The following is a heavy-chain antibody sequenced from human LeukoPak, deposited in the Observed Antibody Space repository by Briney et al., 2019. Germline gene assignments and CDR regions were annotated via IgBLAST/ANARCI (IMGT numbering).Heavy chain of an antibody. V-gene: IGHV3-33*06. Sequence: GRSLRLSCAASGFTFSSYGMHWVRQAPGKGLEGVAVIWYDGSNKYYADSVKGRFTISRDNSKNTLYLQMNSLRAGDTAVYYCAKDPSTAADAFDIWGQGTMVTVSS. D-gene: IGHD5-18*01. CDR1: GFTFSSYG. CDR2: IWYDGSNK. CDR3: AKDPSTAADAFDI. J-gene: IGHJ3*02.